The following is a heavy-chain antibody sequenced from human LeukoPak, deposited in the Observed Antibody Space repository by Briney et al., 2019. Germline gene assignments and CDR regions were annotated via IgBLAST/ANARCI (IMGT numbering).Heavy chain of an antibody. D-gene: IGHD3-22*01. Sequence: GGSLRLSCAASGFTFSSYAMHWVRQAPGKGLGWVAVISYDGSNKYYADSVKGRFTISRDNSKTTLYLQMTSLRAEDTAVYYCARDPGDYYDSSGYYYYYYYMDVWGKGTTVTVSS. CDR2: ISYDGSNK. V-gene: IGHV3-30*04. J-gene: IGHJ6*03. CDR1: GFTFSSYA. CDR3: ARDPGDYYDSSGYYYYYYYMDV.